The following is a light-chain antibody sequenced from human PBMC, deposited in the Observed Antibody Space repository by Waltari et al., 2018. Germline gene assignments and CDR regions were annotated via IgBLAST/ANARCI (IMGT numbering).Light chain of an antibody. V-gene: IGKV1-12*01. CDR2: AAS. CDR3: QEANSFPLT. Sequence: DIQMTQSPPSVSASVGDRVTITCRARQGGRSWLYWYQQKPGKAPKLLIHAASNLQSGVPSRFSGSDSGTEFTLTISSLQPEDVAPCYCQEANSFPLTFGGGTKVEI. J-gene: IGKJ4*01. CDR1: QGGRSW.